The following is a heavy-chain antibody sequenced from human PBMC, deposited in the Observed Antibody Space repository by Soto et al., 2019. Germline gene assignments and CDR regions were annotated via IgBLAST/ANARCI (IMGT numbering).Heavy chain of an antibody. V-gene: IGHV3-53*05. J-gene: IGHJ4*02. CDR1: GFSVSSNY. CDR2: IYLSGGT. CDR3: ARGPN. Sequence: PGGSLRLSCAASGFSVSSNYMSWVRQAPGKGLQWVSVIYLSGGTDYADSVKGRFIISRDNFKNTLYLQMNSLRGDDTAVYYCARGPNWGQGTLVTVSS.